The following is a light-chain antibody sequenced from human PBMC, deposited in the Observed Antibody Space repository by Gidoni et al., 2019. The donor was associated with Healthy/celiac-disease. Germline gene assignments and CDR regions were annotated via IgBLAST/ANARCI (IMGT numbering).Light chain of an antibody. J-gene: IGKJ1*01. CDR2: GAC. Sequence: EIVLPQSPGTLSLPPGEGATRSCRASQSVSSSYLDWYQQKPSPAPRLLIYGACSGATVIPGRFSGRGSGTDFTITSSRLEPEDFAEYYWQQDGSSPQAFXXXTKVEIK. CDR1: QSVSSSY. V-gene: IGKV3-20*01. CDR3: QQDGSSPQA.